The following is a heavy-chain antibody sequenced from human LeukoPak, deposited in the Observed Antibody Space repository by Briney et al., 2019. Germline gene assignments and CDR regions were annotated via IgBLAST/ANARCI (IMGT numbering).Heavy chain of an antibody. D-gene: IGHD5-18*01. J-gene: IGHJ6*03. CDR2: IYSGGST. CDR1: GFTVSNNY. V-gene: IGHV3-53*01. Sequence: GGSLRLSCAASGFTVSNNYMSWVRQAPGKGLEWVSLIYSGGSTYYADSVKGRFTISRDNSKNTLYLQMNSLRAEDTAVYYCARVFDDAPTIGYSYGSPSYYYYMDVWGKGTTVTVSS. CDR3: ARVFDDAPTIGYSYGSPSYYYYMDV.